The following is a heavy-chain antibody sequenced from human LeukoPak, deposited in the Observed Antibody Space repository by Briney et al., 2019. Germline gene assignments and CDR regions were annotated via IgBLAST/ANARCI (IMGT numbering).Heavy chain of an antibody. CDR3: ARVPPGYDSHFDY. CDR2: IRYDGSNK. D-gene: IGHD3-3*01. CDR1: GFTFSSYG. J-gene: IGHJ4*02. V-gene: IGHV3-30*02. Sequence: GGSLRLSCAASGFTFSSYGMHWVRQAPGKGLEWVAFIRYDGSNKYYADSVKGRFTISRDNSKNTLYLQMNSLRAEDTAVYYCARVPPGYDSHFDYWGQGTLVTVSS.